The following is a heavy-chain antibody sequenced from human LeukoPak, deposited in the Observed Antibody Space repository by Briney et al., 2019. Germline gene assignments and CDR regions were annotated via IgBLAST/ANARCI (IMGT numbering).Heavy chain of an antibody. CDR2: ISRSGDTI. CDR3: ARDYASDY. D-gene: IGHD3-10*01. CDR1: GFTFRSYA. J-gene: IGHJ4*02. V-gene: IGHV3-48*03. Sequence: PGGSQSLSCAASGFTFRSYAMHWVRHAPGKGLEWVSYISRSGDTIYFAGCVNGRFTISRDSAKNSLYLQTSSLRAEDTAVYYCARDYASDYWGQGTLVTVSS.